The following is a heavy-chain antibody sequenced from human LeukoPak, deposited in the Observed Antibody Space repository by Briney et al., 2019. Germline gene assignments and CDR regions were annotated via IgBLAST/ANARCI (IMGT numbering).Heavy chain of an antibody. D-gene: IGHD3-3*01. J-gene: IGHJ5*02. CDR2: ISYDGSNK. CDR3: VRDYKGIRFGVLIGPNGWFDP. V-gene: IGHV3-30*04. Sequence: GGSLRLSCAASGVTFSSYAMHWVRQAPGKGLEWVAVISYDGSNKYYADSVKGRFTISRDNSKNTLYLQMNSLRAEDTALYYCVRDYKGIRFGVLIGPNGWFDPWGQGTLVTVSS. CDR1: GVTFSSYA.